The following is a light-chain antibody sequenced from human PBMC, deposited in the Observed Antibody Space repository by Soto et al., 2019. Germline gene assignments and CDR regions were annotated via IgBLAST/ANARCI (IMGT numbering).Light chain of an antibody. Sequence: EIVLTQSPGTLSLSPGERATLSCRASQSVSRSYLAWYRQRPGQAPRLLIYGASIRATGIPDRFSGSGSGTYFTLTISILEPEDFAVYYCQQFGSSPSFGPGTTVDI. V-gene: IGKV3-20*01. CDR1: QSVSRSY. CDR2: GAS. J-gene: IGKJ3*01. CDR3: QQFGSSPS.